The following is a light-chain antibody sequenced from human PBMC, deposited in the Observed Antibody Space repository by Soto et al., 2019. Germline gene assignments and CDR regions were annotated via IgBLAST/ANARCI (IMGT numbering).Light chain of an antibody. J-gene: IGKJ3*01. CDR1: QSVSSY. CDR2: DAS. Sequence: EIVLTQSPATLSLSPGERATLSCRASQSVSSYLAWYQQKPGQAPRLLIYDASNRATGTPARFSGSGSGTDFTLTISSLEPEDFAVYYCQQRSNWPRFTFGPGTKVDI. CDR3: QQRSNWPRFT. V-gene: IGKV3-11*01.